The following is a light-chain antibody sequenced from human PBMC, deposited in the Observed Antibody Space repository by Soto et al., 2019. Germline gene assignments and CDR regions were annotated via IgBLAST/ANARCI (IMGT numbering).Light chain of an antibody. V-gene: IGKV3-20*01. CDR2: GAS. J-gene: IGKJ2*01. CDR1: QSITRFY. Sequence: LTQSPGTLSLSPGERATISCRASQSITRFYLAWYQHKPGQAPRLLIYGASSRATGIPHRFSGSESGTDFTLTISRLEPEDCGVYYCQQSGGSPPYTFGQGTRLEIK. CDR3: QQSGGSPPYT.